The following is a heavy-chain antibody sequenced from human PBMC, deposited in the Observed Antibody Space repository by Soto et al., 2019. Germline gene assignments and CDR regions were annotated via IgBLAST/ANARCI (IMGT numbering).Heavy chain of an antibody. D-gene: IGHD6-19*01. CDR1: GVTFSDYY. J-gene: IGHJ4*02. Sequence: GGSLRLSCAASGVTFSDYYMHWVRQAPGKGLVWVSRINSDGSSTSYADSVKGRFTISRDNAKNTLYLQMNSLRAEDTAVYYCAVAVAGPTAIGYWGQGTLVTVSS. V-gene: IGHV3-74*01. CDR3: AVAVAGPTAIGY. CDR2: INSDGSST.